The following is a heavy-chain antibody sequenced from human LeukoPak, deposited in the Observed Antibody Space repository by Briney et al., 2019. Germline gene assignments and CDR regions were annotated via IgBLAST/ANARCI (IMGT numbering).Heavy chain of an antibody. D-gene: IGHD1-26*01. Sequence: PSETLSLTCTVSGGSISSSSYYWGWIRQPPGKGLEWIGSIYYSGSTYYNPSLKSRVTISVDTSKDQFSLKLSSVTAADTAVYYCARGSARWELLNWGQGTLVTVSS. V-gene: IGHV4-39*01. CDR2: IYYSGST. J-gene: IGHJ4*02. CDR3: ARGSARWELLN. CDR1: GGSISSSSYY.